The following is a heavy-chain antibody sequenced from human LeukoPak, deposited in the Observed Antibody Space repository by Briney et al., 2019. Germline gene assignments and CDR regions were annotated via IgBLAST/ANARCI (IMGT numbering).Heavy chain of an antibody. V-gene: IGHV3-23*01. CDR3: AKEARIMITFGGVIAKARSPIDY. Sequence: GGSLRLSCAASGFTFSTYAMSWVRQAPGKGLEFVSGISGSGGSTYYADSVKGHFTISRDNSKNTLYLQMNSLRAEDTAVYYCAKEARIMITFGGVIAKARSPIDYWGQGTLVTVSS. CDR2: ISGSGGST. J-gene: IGHJ4*02. D-gene: IGHD3-16*02. CDR1: GFTFSTYA.